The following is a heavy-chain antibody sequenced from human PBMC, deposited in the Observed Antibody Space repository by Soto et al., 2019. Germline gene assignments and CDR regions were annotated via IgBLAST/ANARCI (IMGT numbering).Heavy chain of an antibody. V-gene: IGHV4-59*08. CDR3: ARGQLGYYYYMDV. Sequence: PSETLSLTCTVSGGSISSYYWSWIRQPPGKGLEWIGYIYYSGSTNYNPSLKSRVTISVDTSKNQFSLKLSSVTAADTAVYYCARGQLGYYYYMDVWGKGTTVTVSS. J-gene: IGHJ6*03. CDR1: GGSISSYY. CDR2: IYYSGST. D-gene: IGHD6-13*01.